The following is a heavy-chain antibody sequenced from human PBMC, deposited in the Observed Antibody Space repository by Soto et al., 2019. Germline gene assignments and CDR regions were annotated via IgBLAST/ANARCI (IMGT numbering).Heavy chain of an antibody. CDR1: AGSISSGYYY. V-gene: IGHV4-30-4*01. Sequence: SQTLSLTXSLSAGSISSGYYYWSWIRQPPGKGLEWIGYIYYTGNTYYNPTLKRRLIISIETSKHKFSLKVGSVTAPARTGYYFASSSLYGTDVWGQGTTVTVSS. CDR2: IYYTGNT. CDR3: ASSSLYGTDV. J-gene: IGHJ6*02.